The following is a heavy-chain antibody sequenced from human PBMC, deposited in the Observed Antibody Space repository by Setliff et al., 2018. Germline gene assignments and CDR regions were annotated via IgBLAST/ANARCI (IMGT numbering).Heavy chain of an antibody. D-gene: IGHD6-13*01. CDR3: ATGSLVAAGTGH. CDR2: INTRTGNP. J-gene: IGHJ4*02. Sequence: ASVKVSCKASGYTLTTYFMNWVRQAPGQGLEWMGYINTRTGNPMYAQGFTGRFVFSLDPAVSTAYLQISSLKAEDTALYYCATGSLVAAGTGHWGQGTLVTVSS. V-gene: IGHV7-4-1*02. CDR1: GYTLTTYF.